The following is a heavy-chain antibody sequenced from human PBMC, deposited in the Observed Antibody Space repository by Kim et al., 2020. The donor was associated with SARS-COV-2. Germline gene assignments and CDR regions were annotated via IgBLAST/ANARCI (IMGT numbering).Heavy chain of an antibody. Sequence: SVKVSCKASGGTFSSYAISWVRQAPGQGLEWMGRIIPILGIANYAHKFQGRVTITADKSTSTAYMELSSLRSEDTAVYYFAREDYDDERGSLFDYWGQG. D-gene: IGHD4-17*01. CDR2: IIPILGIA. CDR3: AREDYDDERGSLFDY. J-gene: IGHJ4*02. CDR1: GGTFSSYA. V-gene: IGHV1-69*04.